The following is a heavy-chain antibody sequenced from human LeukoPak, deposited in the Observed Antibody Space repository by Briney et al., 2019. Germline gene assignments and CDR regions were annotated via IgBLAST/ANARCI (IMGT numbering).Heavy chain of an antibody. CDR2: ISSSGSTI. V-gene: IGHV3-48*03. J-gene: IGHJ5*02. D-gene: IGHD3-22*01. Sequence: GGSLRLSCAASGFTFSSYEMYWVRQAPGKGLEWVSYISSSGSTIYYADSVKGRFTISRDNAKNSLYLQMNSLRAEDTAVYYCARPYYYDSSGYRSWGQGTLVTVSS. CDR1: GFTFSSYE. CDR3: ARPYYYDSSGYRS.